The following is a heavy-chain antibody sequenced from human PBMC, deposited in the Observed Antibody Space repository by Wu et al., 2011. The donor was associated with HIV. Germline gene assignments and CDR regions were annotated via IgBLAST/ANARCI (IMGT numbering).Heavy chain of an antibody. V-gene: IGHV1-24*01. J-gene: IGHJ3*02. Sequence: QVQLVQSGAEAKKPGASVKVSCKVSGYVLSELSLHWVRQAPGKGLEWMGGFDPEDGETIYAEKFQGRITMTEDSSTDTAYMELSSLRSEDTAVYYCARPRERWLQFEKGSDAFHIWGQGTMVTASS. CDR1: GYVLSELS. CDR3: ARPRERWLQFEKGSDAFHI. D-gene: IGHD5-24*01. CDR2: FDPEDGET.